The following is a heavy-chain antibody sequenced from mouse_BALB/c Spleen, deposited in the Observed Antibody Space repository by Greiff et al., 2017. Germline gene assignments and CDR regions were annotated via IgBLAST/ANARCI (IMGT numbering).Heavy chain of an antibody. Sequence: DVQLQESGGGLVQPKGSLKLSCAASGFTFNTYAMNWVRQAPGKGLEWVARIRSKSNNYATYYADSVKDRFTISRDDSQSMLYLQMNNLKTEDTAMYYCVRGGNHFSYAMDYWGQGTSVTVSS. J-gene: IGHJ4*01. CDR3: VRGGNHFSYAMDY. D-gene: IGHD2-1*01. CDR2: IRSKSNNYAT. V-gene: IGHV10-1*02. CDR1: GFTFNTYA.